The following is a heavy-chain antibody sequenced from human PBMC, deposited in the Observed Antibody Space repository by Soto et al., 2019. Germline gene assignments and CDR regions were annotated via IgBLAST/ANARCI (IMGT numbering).Heavy chain of an antibody. CDR3: AKSRRGEYYFDY. V-gene: IGHV3-9*01. CDR1: GFTFDDYA. J-gene: IGHJ4*02. CDR2: ISWNSGSI. D-gene: IGHD3-16*01. Sequence: EVQLVESGGGLGQPGRSLRLSCAASGFTFDDYAMHWVRQAPGKGLEWVSGISWNSGSIGYADSVKGRFTISRDNAKNSLYLQMNSLRAEDTALYYCAKSRRGEYYFDYWGQGTLVTVSS.